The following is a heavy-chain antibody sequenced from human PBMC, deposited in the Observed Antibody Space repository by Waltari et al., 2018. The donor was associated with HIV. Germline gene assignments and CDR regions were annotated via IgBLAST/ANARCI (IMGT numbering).Heavy chain of an antibody. V-gene: IGHV4-34*02. CDR2: INQSGNT. CDR1: GGSFRNNF. Sequence: QVQLQQWGAGLLKPSETLSLTCAVYGGSFRNNFWSWIRHLPGKGLEWIGEINQSGNTMYNPSLKSRVSTSVDTSKKRFSLMLRFVTAGDTAMYYCARVFGGGHFDSWGQGTLLIVSS. J-gene: IGHJ4*02. D-gene: IGHD3-10*01. CDR3: ARVFGGGHFDS.